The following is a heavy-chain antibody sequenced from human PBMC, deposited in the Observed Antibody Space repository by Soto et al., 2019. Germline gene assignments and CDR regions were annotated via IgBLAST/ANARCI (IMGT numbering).Heavy chain of an antibody. Sequence: QVQLQESGPGLVRPSQTLSLTCIVSGGSVSSVGYYCSWVRQHPGTGLGWIGYIYSNGNTYYDPSLKSRVTISVDTSKNQFSLNLNSVTAADTAVYWCARGKPFSGMDVWGQGTTVTVSS. CDR3: ARGKPFSGMDV. V-gene: IGHV4-31*03. CDR1: GGSVSSVGYY. J-gene: IGHJ6*02. CDR2: IYSNGNT.